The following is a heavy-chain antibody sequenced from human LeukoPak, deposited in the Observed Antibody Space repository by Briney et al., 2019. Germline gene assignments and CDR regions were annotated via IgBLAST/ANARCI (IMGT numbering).Heavy chain of an antibody. D-gene: IGHD4-17*01. CDR2: ISGGGGST. Sequence: PGGSLRLSCAASGFTFSNFAMSWVRQAPGKGLEWVSDISGGGGSTSYADSVKGRFTISRDNSKNTLYLQMNSLRAEDTAVYYCATDSHYAFDFWGLGTLVTVSS. J-gene: IGHJ4*02. CDR1: GFTFSNFA. CDR3: ATDSHYAFDF. V-gene: IGHV3-23*01.